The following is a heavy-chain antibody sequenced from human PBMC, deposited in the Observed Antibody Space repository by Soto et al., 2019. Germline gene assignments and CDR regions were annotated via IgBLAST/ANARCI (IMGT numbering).Heavy chain of an antibody. CDR2: IKSKTDGGTT. Sequence: SVSNAWMTWVRQAPGKGLEWVGRIKSKTDGGTTDYAAPVKGRFTISRDDSKNTLYLQMNSLKTEDTAVYYCTTERWGGAFDIWGQGTMVTVSS. D-gene: IGHD3-10*01. CDR1: SVSNAW. CDR3: TTERWGGAFDI. V-gene: IGHV3-15*07. J-gene: IGHJ3*02.